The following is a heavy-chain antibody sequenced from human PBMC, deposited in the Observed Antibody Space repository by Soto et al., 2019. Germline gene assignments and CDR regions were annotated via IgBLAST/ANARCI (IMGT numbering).Heavy chain of an antibody. Sequence: PSETLSLTCAVYGGSFSGYYWSWIRQPPGKGLEWIGEINHSGSTNYNPSLKSRVTISVDTSKNQFSLKLSSVTAADTAVYYCASGDYYGSGTISYWGQGTLVTVSS. CDR1: GGSFSGYY. V-gene: IGHV4-34*01. D-gene: IGHD3-10*01. CDR2: INHSGST. CDR3: ASGDYYGSGTISY. J-gene: IGHJ4*02.